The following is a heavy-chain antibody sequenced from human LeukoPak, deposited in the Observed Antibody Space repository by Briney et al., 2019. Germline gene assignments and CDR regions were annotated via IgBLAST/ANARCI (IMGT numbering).Heavy chain of an antibody. Sequence: QTGGSLRLSCAASGFTFSSYAMHWVRQAPGKGLEWVSVISGSGGTTYYADSVKGRFTTSRDNAENSLYLQMNSLRAEDTAVYYCASGYCGGGSCYPNWFDPWGRGTLVTVSS. D-gene: IGHD2-15*01. J-gene: IGHJ5*02. V-gene: IGHV3-23*01. CDR3: ASGYCGGGSCYPNWFDP. CDR2: ISGSGGTT. CDR1: GFTFSSYA.